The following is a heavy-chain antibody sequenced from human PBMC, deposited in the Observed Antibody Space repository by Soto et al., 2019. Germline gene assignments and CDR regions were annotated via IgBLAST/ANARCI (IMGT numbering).Heavy chain of an antibody. CDR1: GYTFTIYG. CDR2: ISAYNGNT. J-gene: IGHJ4*02. D-gene: IGHD6-13*01. CDR3: ARDWAEAGPFDS. Sequence: ASVKVSCKASGYTFTIYGISGVRQAPGQGLEWMGWISAYNGNTNYAQKLQGRVTMTTDTSTSTAYMELRSLRSDDTAVYYCARDWAEAGPFDSWGQGTLVTVSS. V-gene: IGHV1-18*01.